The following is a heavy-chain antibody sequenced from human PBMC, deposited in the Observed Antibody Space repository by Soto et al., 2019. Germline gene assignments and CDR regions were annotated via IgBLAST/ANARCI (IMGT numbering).Heavy chain of an antibody. CDR2: ISGYGDFT. Sequence: EVQLLESGGDLIQPGGSLRLSCAASGFTFNIYAMTWVRQAPGKGLEWVSAISGYGDFTYYAYYVEGRFTISRDNSKNTLYLQMNSLRAEDTAVYYCAKDRYLDHDSRGYMFDNWGQGTLVTVSS. V-gene: IGHV3-23*01. D-gene: IGHD3-22*01. J-gene: IGHJ4*02. CDR3: AKDRYLDHDSRGYMFDN. CDR1: GFTFNIYA.